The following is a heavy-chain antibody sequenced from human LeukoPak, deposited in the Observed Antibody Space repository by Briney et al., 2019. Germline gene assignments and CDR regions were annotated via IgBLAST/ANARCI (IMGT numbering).Heavy chain of an antibody. V-gene: IGHV1-2*02. CDR1: GYTFTGYN. CDR2: INSNSRST. Sequence: GSLRDSCEASGYTFTGYNMHWVRQAPGQGLEWMSSINSNSRSTNYAQKFQGRFTMTRDTSISTAYMELSRLRADDTAVYYCARNTQYYDFWSGYSSADYYYYMDVWGKGTTVTVSS. D-gene: IGHD3-3*01. J-gene: IGHJ6*03. CDR3: ARNTQYYDFWSGYSSADYYYYMDV.